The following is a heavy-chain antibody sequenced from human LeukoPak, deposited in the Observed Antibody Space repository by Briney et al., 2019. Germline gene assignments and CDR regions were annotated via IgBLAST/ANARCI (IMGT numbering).Heavy chain of an antibody. CDR2: INSDGSST. J-gene: IGHJ4*02. CDR1: GFTFSSYW. V-gene: IGHV3-74*01. D-gene: IGHD4-23*01. CDR3: ARGTTVVTPVFDY. Sequence: GGSLRLSCAASGFTFSSYWMHWVRQAPGKGLVWVSRINSDGSSTSYADSVKGRFTIFRDNAKNTLYLQMNSLRAEDTAVYYCARGTTVVTPVFDYWGQGTLVTVSS.